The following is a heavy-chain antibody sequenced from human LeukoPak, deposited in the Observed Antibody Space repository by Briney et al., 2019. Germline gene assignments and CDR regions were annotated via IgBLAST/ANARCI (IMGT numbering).Heavy chain of an antibody. V-gene: IGHV4-59*08. Sequence: PSETLSLTCTVSGGSISSYYWSWIRQPPGKGLEWVGYIYYSGSTNYNPSLKSRVTISVDTSKNQFSLKLSSVTAADTAVYFRARHDGGSYLFDYWGQGALVTVSS. CDR3: ARHDGGSYLFDY. D-gene: IGHD1-26*01. CDR2: IYYSGST. J-gene: IGHJ4*02. CDR1: GGSISSYY.